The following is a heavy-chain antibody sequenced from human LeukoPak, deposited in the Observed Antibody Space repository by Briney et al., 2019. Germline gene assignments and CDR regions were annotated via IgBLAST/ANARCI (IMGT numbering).Heavy chain of an antibody. D-gene: IGHD5-12*01. CDR2: IYYGGGT. V-gene: IGHV4-39*07. J-gene: IGHJ3*02. CDR1: GGSISSSSYY. CDR3: ARSCVIVDIVATIRARLGGNGFEI. Sequence: SETLSLTCTVSGGSISSSSYYWGWIRQPPGKGLEWIGSIYYGGGTYYNPSLKSRVTISVDTSKNQFSLKLSSVTAADTAVYHCARSCVIVDIVATIRARLGGNGFEIWGQGTMVTVSS.